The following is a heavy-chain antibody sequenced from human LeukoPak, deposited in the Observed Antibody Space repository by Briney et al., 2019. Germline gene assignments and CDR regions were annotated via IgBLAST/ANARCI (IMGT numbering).Heavy chain of an antibody. V-gene: IGHV3-23*01. CDR1: GFTFSSYA. CDR2: ISGSGGSK. Sequence: TGGSLRLSCAASGFTFSSYAMSWVRQAPGKGLEWVSAISGSGGSKYYADSVKGRFTISRDNSKNTLYLQMNSLRAEDTAVYYCAKDSYPYSGYDDNWFDPWGQGTLVTVSS. J-gene: IGHJ5*02. D-gene: IGHD5-12*01. CDR3: AKDSYPYSGYDDNWFDP.